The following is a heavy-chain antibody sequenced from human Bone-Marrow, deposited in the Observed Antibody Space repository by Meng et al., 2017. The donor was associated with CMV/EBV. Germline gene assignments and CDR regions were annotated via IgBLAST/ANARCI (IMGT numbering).Heavy chain of an antibody. V-gene: IGHV1-69*05. J-gene: IGHJ3*02. D-gene: IGHD3-16*01. Sequence: SGGTFSSYAISWVRQAPGQGLEWMGGIIPIFGTANYAQKFQGRVTITTDESTSTAYMELSSLRSEDTAVYYCARAWSTYSYISAFDIWGQGTMVTVSS. CDR2: IIPIFGTA. CDR3: ARAWSTYSYISAFDI. CDR1: GGTFSSYA.